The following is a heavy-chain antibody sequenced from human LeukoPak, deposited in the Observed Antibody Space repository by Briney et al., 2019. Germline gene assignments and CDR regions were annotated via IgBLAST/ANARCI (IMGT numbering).Heavy chain of an antibody. CDR3: AKGQLLWTYYYYGMDV. Sequence: TGGSLRLSCAASGFTFSSYAMSWVRQAPGKGLEWVSAISGSGGSTYYADSVKGRFTISRDNSKNTLYLQMNSLRAEDTAVYYCAKGQLLWTYYYYGMDVWGQGTTVTVSS. CDR1: GFTFSSYA. CDR2: ISGSGGST. D-gene: IGHD2-2*01. V-gene: IGHV3-23*01. J-gene: IGHJ6*02.